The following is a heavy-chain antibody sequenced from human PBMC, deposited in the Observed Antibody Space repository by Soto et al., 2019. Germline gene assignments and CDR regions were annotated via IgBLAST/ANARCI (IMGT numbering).Heavy chain of an antibody. D-gene: IGHD2-15*01. CDR2: INPSGGST. CDR1: GYTFTSYD. CDR3: ARDRGFCSAGTCYRFEN. J-gene: IGHJ4*02. Sequence: ASVKVSCKASGYTFTSYDMHWVRQAPGQGLEWMGIINPSGGSTSYAQKFQGRVTMTSDTSTRTGDMELSSLTSGDTAVYYCARDRGFCSAGTCYRFENWGQGTLVTVSS. V-gene: IGHV1-46*01.